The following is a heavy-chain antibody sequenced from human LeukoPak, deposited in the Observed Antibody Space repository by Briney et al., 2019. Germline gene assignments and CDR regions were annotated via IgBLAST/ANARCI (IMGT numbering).Heavy chain of an antibody. CDR3: ARDLPTGTYRAYFDN. J-gene: IGHJ4*02. Sequence: PGGSLRLSCAGSGFIFSNYEMNWVRQAPGKGLEWVSYISSTGGDIYYADSVKGRFTISRDNAEKSVYLQMNSLRAEDTAVYYYARDLPTGTYRAYFDNWGQGTLVTVSS. CDR1: GFIFSNYE. CDR2: ISSTGGDI. D-gene: IGHD1-26*01. V-gene: IGHV3-48*03.